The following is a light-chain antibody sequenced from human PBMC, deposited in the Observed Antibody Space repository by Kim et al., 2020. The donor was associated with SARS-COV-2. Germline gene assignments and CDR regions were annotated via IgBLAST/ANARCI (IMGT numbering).Light chain of an antibody. CDR3: NSRDSNDNVV. Sequence: ELTQDPAVSVALGQTVRITCQGDSLRRYYATWYQQKPGQAPILVISGKNNRPSGIPDRFSGSSSGNTASLTITGTQAGDEADYYCNSRDSNDNVVFGGG. J-gene: IGLJ2*01. V-gene: IGLV3-19*01. CDR2: GKN. CDR1: SLRRYY.